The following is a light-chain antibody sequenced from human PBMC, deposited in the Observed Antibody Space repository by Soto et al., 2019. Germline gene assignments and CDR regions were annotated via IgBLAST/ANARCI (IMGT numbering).Light chain of an antibody. V-gene: IGKV1-27*01. Sequence: DIQMTQSPSSLSPSVGDRVTITCRASQGISRYLAWFQQKPGKVPKLLIYSASTLQSGVPSRFSGSGSGTDFTLTISILQPEDVATYYCLGYDSAPTWTFGQGTKVEIK. J-gene: IGKJ1*01. CDR3: LGYDSAPTWT. CDR2: SAS. CDR1: QGISRY.